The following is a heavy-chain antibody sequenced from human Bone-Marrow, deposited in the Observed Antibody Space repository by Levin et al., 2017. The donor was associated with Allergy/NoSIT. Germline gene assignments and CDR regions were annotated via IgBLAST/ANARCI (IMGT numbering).Heavy chain of an antibody. CDR1: GFTFSSYA. CDR3: ARGRYYDFWSAVNGGFRFDY. V-gene: IGHV3-30-3*01. J-gene: IGHJ4*02. D-gene: IGHD3-3*01. Sequence: GGSLRLSCAASGFTFSSYAMHWVRQAPGKGLEWVAVISYDGSNKYYADSVKGRFTISRDNSKNTLYLQMNSLRAEDTAVYYCARGRYYDFWSAVNGGFRFDYWGQGTLVTVSS. CDR2: ISYDGSNK.